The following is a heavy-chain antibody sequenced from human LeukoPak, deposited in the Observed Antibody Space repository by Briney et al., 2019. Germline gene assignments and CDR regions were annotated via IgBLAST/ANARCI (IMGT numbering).Heavy chain of an antibody. CDR2: ISSSSSTI. J-gene: IGHJ4*02. Sequence: PGGTLRLSCAASGFTFSSYSMNWVRHAPGKGVEWVSFISSSSSTIYYADSVKGRFTISRDNAKNSLYLQMNSLRAEDTAVYYCARVKDSSGWYVYFDYWGQGTLVTVSS. V-gene: IGHV3-48*01. CDR3: ARVKDSSGWYVYFDY. D-gene: IGHD6-19*01. CDR1: GFTFSSYS.